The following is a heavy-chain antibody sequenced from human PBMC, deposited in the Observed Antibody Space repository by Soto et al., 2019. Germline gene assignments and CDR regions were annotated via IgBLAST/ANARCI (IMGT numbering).Heavy chain of an antibody. Sequence: GGSLRLSCAASGFTFSSYGMHWVRQAPGKGLEWVAVIWYDGSNKYYADSVKGRFTISRDNSKNTLYLQMNSLRAEDTAVYYCAREGLGYYFDYWGQGTLVTVSS. J-gene: IGHJ4*02. D-gene: IGHD3-9*01. CDR3: AREGLGYYFDY. CDR2: IWYDGSNK. CDR1: GFTFSSYG. V-gene: IGHV3-33*01.